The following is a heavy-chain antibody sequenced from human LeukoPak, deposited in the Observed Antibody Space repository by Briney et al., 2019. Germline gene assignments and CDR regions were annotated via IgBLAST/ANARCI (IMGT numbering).Heavy chain of an antibody. CDR2: IYYSGST. Sequence: SETLSLTCTVSGYSISSGYYWSWIRQPPGMGLEWIGYIYYSGSTNYNPSLKSRVTISVDTSKNQFSLKLSSVTAADTAVYYCARDSPYYYGSGSATYYMDVWGKGTTVTISS. CDR1: GYSISSGYY. D-gene: IGHD3-10*01. J-gene: IGHJ6*03. CDR3: ARDSPYYYGSGSATYYMDV. V-gene: IGHV4-61*01.